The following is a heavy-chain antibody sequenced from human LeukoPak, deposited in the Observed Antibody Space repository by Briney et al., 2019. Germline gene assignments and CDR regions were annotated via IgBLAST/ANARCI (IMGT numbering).Heavy chain of an antibody. D-gene: IGHD4-17*01. Sequence: ASVKVSCKVSGYTLTELSMHWVRQAPGKGLEWMGGFDPEDGETIYAQKFQGRVTMTEDTSTDTAYMELSSLRSEDTAVYYCATLMTTVTKVYYFDYWGQGTLVTVSS. V-gene: IGHV1-24*01. CDR2: FDPEDGET. CDR1: GYTLTELS. J-gene: IGHJ4*02. CDR3: ATLMTTVTKVYYFDY.